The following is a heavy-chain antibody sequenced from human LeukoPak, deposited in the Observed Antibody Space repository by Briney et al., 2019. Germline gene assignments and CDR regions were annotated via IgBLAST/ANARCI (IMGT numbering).Heavy chain of an antibody. J-gene: IGHJ4*02. CDR2: ISGSGGST. CDR1: GFTFSSYA. V-gene: IGHV3-23*01. Sequence: GGSLTLSCAASGFTFSSYAMSWVRPAPGKGLEWVSAISGSGGSTYYADSVKGRFTISRDNSKNTLYLQMNSLRAEDTAVYYCAKGGKDYYGSGSYPHWGQGTLVTVSS. CDR3: AKGGKDYYGSGSYPH. D-gene: IGHD3-10*01.